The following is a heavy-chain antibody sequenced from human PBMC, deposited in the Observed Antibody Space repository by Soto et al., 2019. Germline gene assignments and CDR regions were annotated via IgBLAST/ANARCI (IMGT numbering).Heavy chain of an antibody. CDR1: GGSISSDGNY. CDR3: ARARMVRGIIYYYGMDV. CDR2: IYYSGST. D-gene: IGHD3-10*01. J-gene: IGHJ6*02. V-gene: IGHV4-31*03. Sequence: QVQLQESGPGLVKSSQTLSLTCTVSGGSISSDGNYWSWIRQHPGKGLEWIGYIYYSGSTNYNPSLKSGVTISVDTSKNQFSRKLNSVTAADTAVYYCARARMVRGIIYYYGMDVWGQGTTVTVSS.